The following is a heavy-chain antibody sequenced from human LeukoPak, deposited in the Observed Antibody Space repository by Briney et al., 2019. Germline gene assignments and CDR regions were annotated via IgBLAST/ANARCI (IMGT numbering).Heavy chain of an antibody. J-gene: IGHJ3*02. D-gene: IGHD1-26*01. CDR1: GDSFSRNTYS. Sequence: SETLSLTCTVSGDSFSRNTYSWGWIRQPSGKGLEWIGSIYYTGRTFYNPSLKSRVTISVDTSKNQFSLKLSSVTAADTAVYYCARRGSMGGSFVGAFDIWGQGTMVTVSS. V-gene: IGHV4-39*01. CDR3: ARRGSMGGSFVGAFDI. CDR2: IYYTGRT.